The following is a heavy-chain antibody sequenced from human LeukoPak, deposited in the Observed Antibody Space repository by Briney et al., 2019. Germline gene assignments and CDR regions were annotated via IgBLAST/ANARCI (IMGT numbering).Heavy chain of an antibody. CDR2: INPSGGST. Sequence: ASVEVSCKASGYTFTSYYMHWVRQAPGQGLEWMGIINPSGGSTSYAQKFQGRVTMTRDTSTSTVYMELSSLRSEDTAVYYCARVVTGYSGYDFRGSGGNHFDYWGQGTLVTVSS. CDR3: ARVVTGYSGYDFRGSGGNHFDY. V-gene: IGHV1-46*01. J-gene: IGHJ4*02. CDR1: GYTFTSYY. D-gene: IGHD5-12*01.